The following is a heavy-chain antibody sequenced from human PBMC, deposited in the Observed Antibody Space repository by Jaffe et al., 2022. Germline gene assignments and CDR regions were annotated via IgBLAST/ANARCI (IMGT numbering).Heavy chain of an antibody. Sequence: EVQLLESGGGLVQPGGSLRLSCAASGFTFDRYAMSWVRQAPGKGLEWVSSISGSGGTTYYAESVKGRFTISRDNSKNTLYLQMNSLRAEDTAVYYCAKDFGDYEHYYYYYMDVWGKGTTVTVSS. CDR2: ISGSGGTT. D-gene: IGHD4-17*01. J-gene: IGHJ6*03. V-gene: IGHV3-23*01. CDR1: GFTFDRYA. CDR3: AKDFGDYEHYYYYYMDV.